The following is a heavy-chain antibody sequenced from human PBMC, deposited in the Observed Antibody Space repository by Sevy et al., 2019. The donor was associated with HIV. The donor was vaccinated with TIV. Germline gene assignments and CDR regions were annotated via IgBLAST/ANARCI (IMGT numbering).Heavy chain of an antibody. CDR3: ARSQSLRKSEYLQH. V-gene: IGHV3-11*01. J-gene: IGHJ1*01. Sequence: GGSLRLSCAASGFTFRDYYMNWIRQAPGKGLEWVSYISSSGATIYYADSVKGRFTISRDNAKNSLYLQMNSLRAEDTAVYYCARSQSLRKSEYLQHWGQGTLVTVSS. D-gene: IGHD3-16*01. CDR1: GFTFRDYY. CDR2: ISSSGATI.